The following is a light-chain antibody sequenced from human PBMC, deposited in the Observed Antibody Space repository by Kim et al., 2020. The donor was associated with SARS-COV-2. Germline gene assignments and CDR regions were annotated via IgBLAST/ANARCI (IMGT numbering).Light chain of an antibody. V-gene: IGKV3-15*01. CDR3: QQYNNWPQRT. CDR2: GAS. Sequence: SPGESATLSCRASQSVSSNLAWYQQKPGQAPRLLIYGASTRATGIPARFSGSGSGTEFTLTISSLQSEDFAVYYCQQYNNWPQRTFGQGTKVDIK. J-gene: IGKJ1*01. CDR1: QSVSSN.